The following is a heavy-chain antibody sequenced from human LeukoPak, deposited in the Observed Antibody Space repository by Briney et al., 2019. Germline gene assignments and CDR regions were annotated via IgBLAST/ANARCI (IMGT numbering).Heavy chain of an antibody. CDR3: AKAAVATGYHYTYYMDV. J-gene: IGHJ6*03. V-gene: IGHV3-30*02. CDR2: IRYDETKE. D-gene: IGHD1-1*01. CDR1: GFTFTKYG. Sequence: PGGSLRLSCATSGFTFTKYGMHWVRQAPGKGLEWVAFIRYDETKEFYADSVKGRFTVSRDNSKSTLYLQMNSLRPEDTGVYCCAKAAVATGYHYTYYMDVWGKGTTVTIS.